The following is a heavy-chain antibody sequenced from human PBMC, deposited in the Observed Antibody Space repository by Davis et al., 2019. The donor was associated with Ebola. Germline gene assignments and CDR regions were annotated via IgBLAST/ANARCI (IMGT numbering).Heavy chain of an antibody. V-gene: IGHV3-23*01. CDR2: ISGSGGST. CDR3: AYGGDYGDYSGSFDY. CDR1: GFTFSSYA. Sequence: GESLKISCAASGFTFSSYAMSWVRQAPGQGLEWVSAISGSGGSTYYADSVKGRFTISRDNSKNTLYLQMNSLRAEDTAVYYCAYGGDYGDYSGSFDYWGQGTLVTVSS. J-gene: IGHJ4*02. D-gene: IGHD4-17*01.